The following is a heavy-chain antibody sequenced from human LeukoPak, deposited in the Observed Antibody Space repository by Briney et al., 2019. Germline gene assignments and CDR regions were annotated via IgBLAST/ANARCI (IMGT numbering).Heavy chain of an antibody. J-gene: IGHJ6*03. CDR3: ATDLFDYMDV. V-gene: IGHV3-21*01. CDR2: ISFGSTYI. CDR1: GFTFSSYN. Sequence: GGSLRLSCAASGFTFSSYNMNWVRQAPGEGLEWVSSISFGSTYIYYADSVKGRFTISRDNAKNSLYLQMNSLRAEDTAVYYCATDLFDYMDVWGKGTTVTVSS. D-gene: IGHD2-21*01.